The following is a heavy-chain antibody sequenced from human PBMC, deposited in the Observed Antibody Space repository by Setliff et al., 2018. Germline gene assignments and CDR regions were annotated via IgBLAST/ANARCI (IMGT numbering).Heavy chain of an antibody. V-gene: IGHV4-59*01. J-gene: IGHJ6*03. Sequence: SETLSLTCTVSGVSITSDYWSWIRQSPGKGLEWIAYIFFGGSTTYNPSLTGRVTMSVETSKNQFSLRLTSLTAADTAVYYCARLLRERPSLQPNYYYYMDVWGKGTTITVSS. D-gene: IGHD3-3*01. CDR3: ARLLRERPSLQPNYYYYMDV. CDR2: IFFGGST. CDR1: GVSITSDY.